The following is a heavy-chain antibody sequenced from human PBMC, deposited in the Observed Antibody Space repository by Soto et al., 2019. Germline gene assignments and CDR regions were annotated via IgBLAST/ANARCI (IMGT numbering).Heavy chain of an antibody. J-gene: IGHJ4*02. CDR1: GFTFSSYG. Sequence: GGSLRLSCAASGFTFSSYGIHWVRQAPGKGLEWVAVISYDGSNKYYADSVKGRFTISRDNSKNTLYLQMNSLRAEDTAVYYCAKETYSGPLDYWGQRTLVTVSS. D-gene: IGHD2-15*01. CDR3: AKETYSGPLDY. CDR2: ISYDGSNK. V-gene: IGHV3-30*18.